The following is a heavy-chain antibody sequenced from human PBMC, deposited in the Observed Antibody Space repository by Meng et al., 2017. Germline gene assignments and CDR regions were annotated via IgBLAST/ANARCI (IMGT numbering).Heavy chain of an antibody. Sequence: GESLKISCAASGFTFSSYEMNWVRQAPGKGLEWVSYISSSGSTIYYADSVKGRFTISRDNAKNSLYLQMNSLRAEDTAVYYCVRGGAAASIPPSPNLLIDYWGQGTLVTVSS. CDR1: GFTFSSYE. CDR2: ISSSGSTI. CDR3: VRGGAAASIPPSPNLLIDY. D-gene: IGHD6-13*01. J-gene: IGHJ4*02. V-gene: IGHV3-48*03.